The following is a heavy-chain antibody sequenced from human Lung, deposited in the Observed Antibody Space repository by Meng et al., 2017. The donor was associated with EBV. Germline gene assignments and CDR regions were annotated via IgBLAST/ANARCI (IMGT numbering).Heavy chain of an antibody. J-gene: IGHJ4*02. V-gene: IGHV4-4*02. CDR2: IYHSGST. D-gene: IGHD2-21*02. CDR3: ARVGAYCGGDCYHPR. Sequence: EAGPGRVKPSGPLSLPFAVSGGSPSSRNWWSWVRQPPGKGLEWIGEIYHSGSTNYNPSLKSRVTISVDESKNQFSLRLSSVTAADTAVYYCARVGAYCGGDCYHPRWGQGTLVTVSS. CDR1: GGSPSSRNW.